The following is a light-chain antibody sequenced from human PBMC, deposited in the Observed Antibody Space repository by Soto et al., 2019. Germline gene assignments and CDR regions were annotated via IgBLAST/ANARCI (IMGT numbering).Light chain of an antibody. CDR3: QHGYSTPLT. V-gene: IGKV1-39*01. CDR1: QSISTY. CDR2: AAS. J-gene: IGKJ4*01. Sequence: DIQMNQSPSSLSASVGDRVTITCRASQSISTYLHWYQQKPGKAPNLLIYAASTLQSGVPSRFSGSGSGTDFTLTISSLQPEDSATYFCQHGYSTPLTFGGGTKVDIK.